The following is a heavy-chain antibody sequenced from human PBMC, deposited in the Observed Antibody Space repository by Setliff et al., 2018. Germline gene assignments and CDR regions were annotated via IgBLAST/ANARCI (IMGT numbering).Heavy chain of an antibody. V-gene: IGHV1-18*01. D-gene: IGHD3-3*01. CDR2: ISGYNGNT. Sequence: VASVKVSCKTSGYTFISYGISWVRQAPGQGLEWMGWISGYNGNTDYAQNFQGRVTMTTDTSTSTAYMELRSLRSDDTAVYYCARVPRLEWLLPTFDSWGQGTLGTVSS. CDR1: GYTFISYG. J-gene: IGHJ4*02. CDR3: ARVPRLEWLLPTFDS.